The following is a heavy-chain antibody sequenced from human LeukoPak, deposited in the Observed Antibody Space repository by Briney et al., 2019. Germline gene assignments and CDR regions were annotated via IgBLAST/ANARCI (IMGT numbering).Heavy chain of an antibody. V-gene: IGHV1-18*01. D-gene: IGHD3-3*01. Sequence: ASVKVSCEASGYTFTSYGISWVRQAPGQGLEWMGWISAYNGNTNYAQKLQGRVTMTTDTSTSTAYMELRSLRSDDTAVYYCAREGFTIFGVVISGFYYGMDVWGQGTTVTVSS. CDR2: ISAYNGNT. CDR3: AREGFTIFGVVISGFYYGMDV. J-gene: IGHJ6*02. CDR1: GYTFTSYG.